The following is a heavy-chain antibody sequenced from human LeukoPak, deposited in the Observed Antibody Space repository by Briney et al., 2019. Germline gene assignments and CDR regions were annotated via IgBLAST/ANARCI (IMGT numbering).Heavy chain of an antibody. J-gene: IGHJ3*02. Sequence: PGGSLRLSCAASGFTFSSYAMSWVRQAPGKGLEWVSAISGSGGSTYYADSVKGRFTISRDNSKNTLYLQMNSLRAEDTAVYYCAREPKDCSSTSCPPPDAFDIWGQGTMVTVSS. CDR1: GFTFSSYA. D-gene: IGHD2-2*01. V-gene: IGHV3-23*01. CDR2: ISGSGGST. CDR3: AREPKDCSSTSCPPPDAFDI.